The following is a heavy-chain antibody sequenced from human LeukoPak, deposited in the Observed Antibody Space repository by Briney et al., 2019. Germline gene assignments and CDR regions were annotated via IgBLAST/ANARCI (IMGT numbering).Heavy chain of an antibody. J-gene: IGHJ6*03. V-gene: IGHV4-38-2*02. D-gene: IGHD6-19*01. CDR1: GYSISNGYY. Sequence: SETLSLTCTVSGYSISNGYYWGWIRQPPGKGLEWVGSISHRGSTYYNPSLRSRITISLDRSKQKFSLKLTSVTAADTAVYYCARDEAEQWLVPTAYYYMDVWGKGTTVTVSS. CDR3: ARDEAEQWLVPTAYYYMDV. CDR2: ISHRGST.